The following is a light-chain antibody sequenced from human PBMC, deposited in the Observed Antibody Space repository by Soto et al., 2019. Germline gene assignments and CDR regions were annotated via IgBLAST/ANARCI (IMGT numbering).Light chain of an antibody. V-gene: IGKV3-20*01. CDR2: GAS. J-gene: IGKJ1*01. CDR3: QQYVSSPWA. Sequence: EIVMTQSPATLSVSPGDRATLSCRASQSVSSHLAWYQQRPGQAPRLLIYGASRRATGIPDRFTGSGSGTDFTLTISRLEPEDFAVYYCQQYVSSPWAFGQGTKVDIK. CDR1: QSVSSH.